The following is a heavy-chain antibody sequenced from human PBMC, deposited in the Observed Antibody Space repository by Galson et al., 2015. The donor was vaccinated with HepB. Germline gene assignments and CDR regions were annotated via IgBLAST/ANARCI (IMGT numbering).Heavy chain of an antibody. J-gene: IGHJ4*02. V-gene: IGHV1-69*13. CDR1: GDTFSSNT. CDR3: VRRYDTSGYYPY. Sequence: SVKVSCKASGDTFSSNTISWVRQAPGQGLEGVGGIIPIFGSGNYAPRFQGRVTITADESTSTTYMELSSLRSEDTAVYFCVRRYDTSGYYPYWGQGTLVTVSS. CDR2: IIPIFGSG. D-gene: IGHD3-22*01.